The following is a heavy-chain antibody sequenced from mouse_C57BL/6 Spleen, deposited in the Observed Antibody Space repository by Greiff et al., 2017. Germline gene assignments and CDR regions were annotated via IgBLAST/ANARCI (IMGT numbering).Heavy chain of an antibody. J-gene: IGHJ2*01. CDR1: GYTFTDYY. CDR2: INPNNGGT. V-gene: IGHV1-26*01. Sequence: EVQLQQSGPELVKPGASVKISCKASGYTFTDYYMNWVKQSHGKSLEWIGDINPNNGGTSYNQKFKGKATLTVDKSSSTAYMELRSLTSEDSAVYYCAREETYGSSPYYFDYWGQGTTLPVSS. D-gene: IGHD1-1*01. CDR3: AREETYGSSPYYFDY.